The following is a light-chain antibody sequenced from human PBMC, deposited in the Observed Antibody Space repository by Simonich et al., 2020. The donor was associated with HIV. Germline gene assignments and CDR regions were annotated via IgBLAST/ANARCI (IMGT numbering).Light chain of an antibody. CDR3: QQYNNWPPLT. V-gene: IGKV3-15*01. J-gene: IGKJ4*01. CDR1: QSIASN. Sequence: IVMTQSPATLSVSPGERATLPCRASQSIASNLAWYQQKPGQAPRLLIYGASSRATGVPARFSGSGFGTEFSLTISSMQSEDFAVYYCQQYNNWPPLTFGGGTKVEIK. CDR2: GAS.